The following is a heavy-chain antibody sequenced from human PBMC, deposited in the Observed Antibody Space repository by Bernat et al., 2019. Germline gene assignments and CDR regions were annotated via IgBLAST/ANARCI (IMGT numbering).Heavy chain of an antibody. D-gene: IGHD6-19*01. V-gene: IGHV4-39*01. CDR2: IYYSGST. J-gene: IGHJ4*02. Sequence: QLQLQESGPGLVKPSETPSLTCTVSGGSISSSSYYWGWIRQPPGKGLEWIGSIYYSGSTYYNPSLKSRVTISVDTSKNQFSLKLSSVTAADTAVYYCARSIAVADTFDYWGQGTLVTVSS. CDR3: ARSIAVADTFDY. CDR1: GGSISSSSYY.